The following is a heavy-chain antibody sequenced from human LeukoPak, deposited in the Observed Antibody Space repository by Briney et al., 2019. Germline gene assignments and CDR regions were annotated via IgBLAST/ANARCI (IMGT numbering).Heavy chain of an antibody. D-gene: IGHD1-26*01. CDR1: GYTFTGYY. CDR3: ARMEVYSGSYRVY. Sequence: ASVKVSCKASGYTFTGYYMRLVRQAPGQGLEWMGRINPNSGGTNYAQKFQGRVTMTRDTSISTAYMELSRLRSDDAAVYYCARMEVYSGSYRVYWGQGTLVTVSS. CDR2: INPNSGGT. V-gene: IGHV1-2*06. J-gene: IGHJ4*02.